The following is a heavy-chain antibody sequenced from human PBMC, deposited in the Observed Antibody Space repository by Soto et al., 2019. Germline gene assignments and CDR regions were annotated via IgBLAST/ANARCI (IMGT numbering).Heavy chain of an antibody. Sequence: GGSLRLSCAASGFTFSSYGMNWVRKATGKGLEWVAVIWYDGSNKYYADSVKGRFTISRDNSKNTLYLQMNSLRAEDTAVYYCARDHSGHSYGFSLGYWXQGTLVTVSS. CDR2: IWYDGSNK. J-gene: IGHJ4*02. V-gene: IGHV3-33*01. CDR1: GFTFSSYG. D-gene: IGHD5-18*01. CDR3: ARDHSGHSYGFSLGY.